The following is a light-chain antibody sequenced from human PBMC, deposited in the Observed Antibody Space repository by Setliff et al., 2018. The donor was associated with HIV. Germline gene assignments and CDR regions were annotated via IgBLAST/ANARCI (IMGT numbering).Light chain of an antibody. CDR3: QQYGSSPLT. Sequence: EIVLAQSPGTLSLSPGERVTLSCRASPSLSSHSLAWYQQKPGQAPRLLIYGASSRATGVPDRFSGSGSVTDFTLTIRRLEPEDFAVYYCQQYGSSPLTFGGGTKVDIK. J-gene: IGKJ4*01. CDR2: GAS. CDR1: PSLSSHS. V-gene: IGKV3-20*01.